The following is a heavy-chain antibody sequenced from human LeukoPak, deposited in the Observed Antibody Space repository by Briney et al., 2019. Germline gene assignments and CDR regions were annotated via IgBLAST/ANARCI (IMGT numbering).Heavy chain of an antibody. Sequence: PSETLSLTCIVAGGSISSSSYYWGWIRQPPGKGLEWIGSIYYSGSTYYNPSLKSRVTISVDTSKNQFSLKLSSVTAADTAVYYCARHRVSYGDYVSYWGQGTLVTVS. V-gene: IGHV4-39*01. CDR1: GGSISSSSYY. CDR3: ARHRVSYGDYVSY. J-gene: IGHJ4*02. CDR2: IYYSGST. D-gene: IGHD4-17*01.